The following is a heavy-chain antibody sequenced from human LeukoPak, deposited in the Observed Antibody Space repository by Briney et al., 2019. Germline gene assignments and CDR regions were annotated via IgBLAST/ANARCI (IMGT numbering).Heavy chain of an antibody. CDR1: GASFSYDY. Sequence: SETLSLTCAVYGASFSYDYWSWIRQAPGKGLEGIGENNHSGSITYNPSLKSRVTISAEKSKSQFSLRLTSVTAADTAVYYCAKGVWAPRFDSWGQGTLVTVSS. J-gene: IGHJ5*01. CDR2: NNHSGSI. CDR3: AKGVWAPRFDS. V-gene: IGHV4-34*01. D-gene: IGHD7-27*01.